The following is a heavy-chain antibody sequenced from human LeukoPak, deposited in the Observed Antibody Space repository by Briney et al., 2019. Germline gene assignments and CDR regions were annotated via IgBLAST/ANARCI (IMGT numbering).Heavy chain of an antibody. V-gene: IGHV1-69*13. D-gene: IGHD3-22*01. CDR1: GGTFSSYA. Sequence: ASVKVSCKASGGTFSSYAISWVRQAPGQGLEWMGGIIPIFGTANYAQKFQGRVTITADESTSTAYMELSSLRSEDTAVYYCARGPRYYDSSGYYCAGGDYWGQGTLVTVSS. J-gene: IGHJ4*02. CDR2: IIPIFGTA. CDR3: ARGPRYYDSSGYYCAGGDY.